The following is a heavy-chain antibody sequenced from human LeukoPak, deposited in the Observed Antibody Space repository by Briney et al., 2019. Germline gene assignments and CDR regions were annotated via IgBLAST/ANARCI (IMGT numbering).Heavy chain of an antibody. CDR3: AREPRPVGATSFGYYFDY. Sequence: ASVKVSCEASGYTFTSYYIHWVRQAPGQGLEWMGIINPSGGTTVYAQNFQGRVIMTRDTSTSTVHMDPSSLRSEDAAVYYCAREPRPVGATSFGYYFDYWGQGTLVTVSS. CDR2: INPSGGTT. J-gene: IGHJ4*02. D-gene: IGHD1-26*01. V-gene: IGHV1-46*01. CDR1: GYTFTSYY.